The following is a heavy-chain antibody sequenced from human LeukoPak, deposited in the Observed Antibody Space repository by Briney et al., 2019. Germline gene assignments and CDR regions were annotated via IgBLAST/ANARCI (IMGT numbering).Heavy chain of an antibody. J-gene: IGHJ4*02. V-gene: IGHV3-74*01. Sequence: PGGSLRLPCAASGFTFSSYWMHWVRQAPGKGLVWVSRINSDGSSTSYADSVKGRFTISRDNFKNTLYLQMNSLRAEDTAVYYCAKAPASACRGAICYPFDCWGQGTLVTVSS. CDR3: AKAPASACRGAICYPFDC. CDR1: GFTFSSYW. CDR2: INSDGSST. D-gene: IGHD2-15*01.